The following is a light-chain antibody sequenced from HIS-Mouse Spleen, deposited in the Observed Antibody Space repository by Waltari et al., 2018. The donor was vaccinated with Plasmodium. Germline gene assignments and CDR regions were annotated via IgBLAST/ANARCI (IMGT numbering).Light chain of an antibody. CDR3: QQYNNWSFT. J-gene: IGKJ3*01. V-gene: IGKV3-15*01. Sequence: EIVMTQSPATLSVSPGERATLSCRASQSVSSNLAWYQQQPGQAPRLLISGASTSATGIPARFSDSWTGTEFTLTISSLQSEDFAVYYCQQYNNWSFTFGPGTKVDIQ. CDR1: QSVSSN. CDR2: GAS.